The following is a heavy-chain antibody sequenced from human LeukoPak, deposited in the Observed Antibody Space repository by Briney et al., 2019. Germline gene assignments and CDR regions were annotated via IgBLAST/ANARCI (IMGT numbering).Heavy chain of an antibody. D-gene: IGHD2-8*02. CDR1: GFTFSSYS. CDR2: ISSSSSSYI. J-gene: IGHJ3*02. V-gene: IGHV3-21*01. Sequence: PGGSLRLSCAASGFTFSSYSMNWVRQAPGKGLEWVSSISSSSSSYIYYADSVKGRFTISRDNAKNSLYLQMNSLRAEDTAVYYCARGMGWPPGARSDAFDIWGQGTMVTVSS. CDR3: ARGMGWPPGARSDAFDI.